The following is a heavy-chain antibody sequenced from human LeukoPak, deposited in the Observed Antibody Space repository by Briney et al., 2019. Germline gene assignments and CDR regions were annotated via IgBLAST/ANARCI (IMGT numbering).Heavy chain of an antibody. J-gene: IGHJ5*02. V-gene: IGHV1-2*02. CDR3: ARVIEVTGTLGWFDP. D-gene: IGHD6-19*01. Sequence: ASVKVSCKACGYTFTRYYMHWVRQAPGQGLEWMGWINPNSGGTNYAQKFQGRVTMTRETSISTAYMELSRLRSDDTAVYYCARVIEVTGTLGWFDPWAREPWSPSPQ. CDR1: GYTFTRYY. CDR2: INPNSGGT.